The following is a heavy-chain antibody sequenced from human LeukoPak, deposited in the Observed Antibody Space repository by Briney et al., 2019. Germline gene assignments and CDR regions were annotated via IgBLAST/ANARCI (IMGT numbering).Heavy chain of an antibody. D-gene: IGHD1-26*01. V-gene: IGHV4-34*01. CDR1: GGSFSGYY. CDR2: IHHSGST. Sequence: SETLSLTCAVYGGSFSGYYWSWIRQPPGKGLEWIGEIHHSGSTKYNPSLKSRVTISVHTSKNQFSLKLSSVTAADTAVYYCASLRMGATRDPWGQGTLVTVSS. CDR3: ASLRMGATRDP. J-gene: IGHJ5*02.